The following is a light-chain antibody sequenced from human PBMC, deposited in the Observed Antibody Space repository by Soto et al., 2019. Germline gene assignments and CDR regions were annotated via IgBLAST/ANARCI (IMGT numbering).Light chain of an antibody. CDR1: QSISGTF. CDR2: GAS. V-gene: IGKV3-20*01. Sequence: EVVLTQSPDTLSLPPGERSTLSCRAGQSISGTFLNWYQQKPGQAPRLLICGASNRATGTPDRFSGSGSGTDFTLTISRLEPEDFAVYFCQQYDNLSWTFGQGTKVDIK. J-gene: IGKJ1*01. CDR3: QQYDNLSWT.